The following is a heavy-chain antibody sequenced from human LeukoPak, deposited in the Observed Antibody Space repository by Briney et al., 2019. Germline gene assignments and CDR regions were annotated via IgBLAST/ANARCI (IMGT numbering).Heavy chain of an antibody. V-gene: IGHV4-30-2*01. D-gene: IGHD3-10*01. CDR2: IYHSGST. CDR1: GGSISGGGYS. J-gene: IGHJ4*02. CDR3: ARGGGYGSGSYPFDY. Sequence: SETLSLTCAVSGGSISGGGYSWSWIRQPPGKGLEWIGYIYHSGSTYYNPSLKSRVTISVDRSKDQFSLKLSSVTAADTAVYYCARGGGYGSGSYPFDYWGQGTLVTVSS.